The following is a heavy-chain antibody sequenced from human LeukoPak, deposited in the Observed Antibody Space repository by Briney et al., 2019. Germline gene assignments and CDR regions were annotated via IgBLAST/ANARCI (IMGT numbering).Heavy chain of an antibody. D-gene: IGHD5-24*01. CDR3: ARGSRDGYNFRLPFDY. CDR2: IIPIFGTA. V-gene: IGHV1-69*13. Sequence: ASVKVSCKASGGTFSSYAISWVRQAPGQGLAWMGGIIPIFGTANYAQKFQGRVTITADESTSTAYMELSSLRSEDTAVYYCARGSRDGYNFRLPFDYWGQGTLVTVSS. J-gene: IGHJ4*02. CDR1: GGTFSSYA.